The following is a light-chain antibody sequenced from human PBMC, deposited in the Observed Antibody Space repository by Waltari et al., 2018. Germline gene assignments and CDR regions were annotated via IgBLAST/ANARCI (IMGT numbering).Light chain of an antibody. CDR1: SGHSSNI. J-gene: IGLJ3*02. Sequence: QLVLTQSPSASASLGASVTLTCTLSSGHSSNIIAWLQQQPEKGPRYLMKVNSDGSHSKGAEIPDRFSGSSSGAERYLTISSLQSEDEADYYCQTGGHGTWVFGGGTKLTVL. V-gene: IGLV4-69*01. CDR2: VNSDGSH. CDR3: QTGGHGTWV.